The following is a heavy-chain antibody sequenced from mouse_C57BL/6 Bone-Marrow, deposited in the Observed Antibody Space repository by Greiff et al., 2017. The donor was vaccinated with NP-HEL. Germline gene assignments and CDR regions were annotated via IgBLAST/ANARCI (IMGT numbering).Heavy chain of an antibody. CDR1: GYTFTDHT. CDR2: IYPRDGST. CDR3: AIIYYDYDGRRGFDY. Sequence: QVQLQQSDAELVKPGASVKISCKVSGYTFTDHTIHWMKQRPEQGLEWIGYIYPRDGSTKYNEKFKGKATLTADKSSSTAYMQLNSLTSEDSAVYFCAIIYYDYDGRRGFDYWGQGTTLTVSS. D-gene: IGHD2-4*01. J-gene: IGHJ2*01. V-gene: IGHV1-78*01.